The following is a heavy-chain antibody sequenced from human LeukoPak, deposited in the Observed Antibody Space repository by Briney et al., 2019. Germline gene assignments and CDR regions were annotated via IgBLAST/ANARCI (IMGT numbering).Heavy chain of an antibody. V-gene: IGHV3-30*03. CDR2: LSYDGSNK. Sequence: GGSLRLSCAASGFTFSDYGMHWVRQAPGKGLEWVAVLSYDGSNKYYADSVKGRFTISRDNSKNTLFLQMNSLRAEDTAVYYCARSNCDSCYRGVWYYFDFWGQGTLVTVSS. D-gene: IGHD2-2*01. CDR3: ARSNCDSCYRGVWYYFDF. CDR1: GFTFSDYG. J-gene: IGHJ4*02.